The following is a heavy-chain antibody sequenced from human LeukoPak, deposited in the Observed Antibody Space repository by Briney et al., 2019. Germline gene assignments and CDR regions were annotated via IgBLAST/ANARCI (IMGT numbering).Heavy chain of an antibody. CDR1: GGSISSSSYY. CDR3: ARTDSGRFSYFDY. CDR2: MFYAGDT. Sequence: PSETLSLTCTVSGGSISSSSYYWGWLRQPPGKGLEWIGTMFYAGDTFYNPSLESRVTISVDTSKNQFSLKLTSVTAADRAVYYCARTDSGRFSYFDYWGQGILVTVSS. J-gene: IGHJ4*02. V-gene: IGHV4-39*01. D-gene: IGHD5-12*01.